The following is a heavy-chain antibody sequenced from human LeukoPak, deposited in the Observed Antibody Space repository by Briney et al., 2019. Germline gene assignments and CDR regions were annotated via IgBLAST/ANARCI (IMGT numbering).Heavy chain of an antibody. CDR3: AKVRWWELPHFDY. Sequence: GGSLRLSCAASGFTFSSYSMNWVRQAPGKGLEWVSSISSSSSYIYYADSVKGRFTTSRDNSKNTLYLQMNSLRAEDTAVYYCAKVRWWELPHFDYWGQGTLVTVSS. CDR2: ISSSSSYI. J-gene: IGHJ4*02. V-gene: IGHV3-21*04. D-gene: IGHD1-26*01. CDR1: GFTFSSYS.